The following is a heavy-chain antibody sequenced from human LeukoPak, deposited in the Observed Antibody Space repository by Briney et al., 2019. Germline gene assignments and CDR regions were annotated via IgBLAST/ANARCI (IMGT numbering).Heavy chain of an antibody. V-gene: IGHV4-59*12. D-gene: IGHD1-26*01. Sequence: SETLSLTCTVSGGSISRNYWGWIRQPPGKGLEWIGYIYNSGGTSYNPSLKSRITMSVDTSKNQFSLKLSSVTAADTAVYYCARDKGSAPFDYWGQGTLVTVSS. CDR1: GGSISRNY. CDR3: ARDKGSAPFDY. J-gene: IGHJ4*02. CDR2: IYNSGGT.